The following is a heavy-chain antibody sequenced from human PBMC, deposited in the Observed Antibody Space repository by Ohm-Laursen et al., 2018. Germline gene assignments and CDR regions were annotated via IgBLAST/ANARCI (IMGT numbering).Heavy chain of an antibody. J-gene: IGHJ4*02. CDR2: ISWNSGSI. Sequence: SLRLSCAASGFTFDDYAMHWVRQAPGKGLEWVSGISWNSGSIGYADSVKGRFTISRDNSKNTLYLQMSSLRAADTAVYYCAKGPYDSTGYYSDYWGQGTLVTVSS. CDR1: GFTFDDYA. CDR3: AKGPYDSTGYYSDY. V-gene: IGHV3-9*01. D-gene: IGHD3-22*01.